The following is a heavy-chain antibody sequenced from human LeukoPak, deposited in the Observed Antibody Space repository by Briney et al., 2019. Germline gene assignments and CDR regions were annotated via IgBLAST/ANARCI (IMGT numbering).Heavy chain of an antibody. Sequence: ASVKVSCKASGYTFTSYYLYWVRQAPGQGLEWMGVVNPSGGSTTSAQKFQGRVTMTRDTSTSTVYMELRSLRSEDTAVYYCARGPGPADDGGGYCFDYWGQGTLVTVSS. V-gene: IGHV1-46*01. CDR3: ARGPGPADDGGGYCFDY. D-gene: IGHD3-22*01. CDR2: VNPSGGST. CDR1: GYTFTSYY. J-gene: IGHJ4*02.